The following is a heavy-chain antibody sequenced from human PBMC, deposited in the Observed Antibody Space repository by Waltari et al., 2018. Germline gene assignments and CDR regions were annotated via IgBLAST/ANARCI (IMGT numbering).Heavy chain of an antibody. CDR2: IYTSGST. CDR3: ARDRREHGSSIYYYYGMDV. V-gene: IGHV4-4*07. CDR1: GGSISSYY. J-gene: IGHJ6*02. D-gene: IGHD6-13*01. Sequence: QVQLQESGPGLVKPSETLSLTCTVSGGSISSYYWSWIRQPAGKGLEWIGRIYTSGSTNYNPSLKSGVTISVDKSKNQFSLKLSSVTAADTAVYYCARDRREHGSSIYYYYGMDVWGQGTTVTVSS.